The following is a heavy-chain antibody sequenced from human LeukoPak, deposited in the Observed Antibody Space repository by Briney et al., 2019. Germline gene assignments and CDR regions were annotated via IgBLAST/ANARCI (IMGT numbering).Heavy chain of an antibody. J-gene: IGHJ6*02. CDR3: ARGTGSYYNDLDV. D-gene: IGHD3-10*01. CDR2: IWSGGNNK. V-gene: IGHV3-33*01. CDR1: GFTFSNYG. Sequence: GGSLRLSCAASGFTFSNYGMHWVRQAPGKGLEWVAVIWSGGNNKYYADSVKGRFTISRDNSKNTLYLQMDSLRAEDTAVYYSARGTGSYYNDLDVLGQGPTVNGSS.